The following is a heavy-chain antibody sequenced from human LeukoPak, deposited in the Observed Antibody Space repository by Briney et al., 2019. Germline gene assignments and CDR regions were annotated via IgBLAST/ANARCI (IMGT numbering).Heavy chain of an antibody. V-gene: IGHV1-18*01. CDR2: ISAYNGNT. CDR3: AREMFSGSGSYLFGYFDY. D-gene: IGHD3-10*01. Sequence: GASVKVSCKASGGTFSSYAISWVRQAPGQGLEWMGWISAYNGNTNYAQKLQGRVTMSTDTSTSTAYMELRSLRSDDTAVYYCAREMFSGSGSYLFGYFDYWGQGTLVTVSS. CDR1: GGTFSSYA. J-gene: IGHJ4*02.